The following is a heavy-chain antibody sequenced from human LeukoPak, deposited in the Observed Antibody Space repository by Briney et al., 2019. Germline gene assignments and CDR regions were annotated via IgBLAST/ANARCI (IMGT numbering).Heavy chain of an antibody. J-gene: IGHJ4*02. CDR3: ARGLHYYGSGSPPFDY. CDR1: GYTFTSYD. D-gene: IGHD3-10*01. Sequence: ASVTVSCKASGYTFTSYDINWVRQATGQGLEWMGWMNPNSGNTGYAQKFQGRVTMTRNTSISTAYMELSSLRSEDTAVYYCARGLHYYGSGSPPFDYWGQGTLVTVSS. CDR2: MNPNSGNT. V-gene: IGHV1-8*01.